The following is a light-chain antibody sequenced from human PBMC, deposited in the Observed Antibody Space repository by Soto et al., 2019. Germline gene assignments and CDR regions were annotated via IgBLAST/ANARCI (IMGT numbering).Light chain of an antibody. CDR3: QQYDRWPPWT. CDR2: RTS. J-gene: IGKJ1*01. V-gene: IGKV3-15*01. CDR1: QSVSGD. Sequence: EIVMMQSPAILSVSPGERATLSSRTSQSVSGDLAWYQQKPGQAPRLLMYRTSIRATGVPARFSGSGSGTDFTLTISSLQSEDFAVYYCQQYDRWPPWTFGQGTKVEIK.